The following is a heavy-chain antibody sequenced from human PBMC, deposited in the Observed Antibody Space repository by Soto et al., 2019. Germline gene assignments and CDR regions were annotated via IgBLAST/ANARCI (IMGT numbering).Heavy chain of an antibody. CDR3: ARVRDFWPPSLGYGMDV. CDR2: INPSGGST. CDR1: GYTFTSYY. J-gene: IGHJ6*02. Sequence: ASVKVSCKASGYTFTSYYMHWVRQAPGQGLEWMGIINPSGGSTSYAQKFQGRVTMTRDTPTSTVYMELSSLRSEDTAVYYCARVRDFWPPSLGYGMDVWGQGTTVTVSS. V-gene: IGHV1-46*01. D-gene: IGHD3-3*01.